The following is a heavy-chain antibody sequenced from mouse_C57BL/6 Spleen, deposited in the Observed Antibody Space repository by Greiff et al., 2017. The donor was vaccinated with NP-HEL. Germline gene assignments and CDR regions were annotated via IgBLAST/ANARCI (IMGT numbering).Heavy chain of an antibody. CDR1: GFTFSDYY. CDR3: ARFSYDYDYFDY. Sequence: LKESEGGLVQPGSSIKLSCTASGFTFSDYYMAWVRQVPEKGLEWVANINYDGSSTYYLDSLKSRFIISRDNAKHILYLQMSSLKSEDTATYYCARFSYDYDYFDYWGQGTTLTVSS. J-gene: IGHJ2*01. CDR2: INYDGSST. V-gene: IGHV5-16*01. D-gene: IGHD2-4*01.